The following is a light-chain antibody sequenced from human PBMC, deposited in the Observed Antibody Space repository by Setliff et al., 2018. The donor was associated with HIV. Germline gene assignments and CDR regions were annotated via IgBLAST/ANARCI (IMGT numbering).Light chain of an antibody. Sequence: QSVLTQPASVSGSPGQSIAISCTGTSSDVGAYNYVSWYQQHPGKAPKLMIYEVSNRPSGVSNRFSGSKSGNTASLTISGLQAEDEADYYCNSYTGSGTHVFGGGTKVTVL. CDR2: EVS. J-gene: IGLJ1*01. CDR1: SSDVGAYNY. V-gene: IGLV2-14*01. CDR3: NSYTGSGTHV.